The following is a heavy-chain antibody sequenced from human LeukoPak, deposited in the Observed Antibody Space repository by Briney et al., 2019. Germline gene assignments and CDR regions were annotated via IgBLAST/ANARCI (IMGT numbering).Heavy chain of an antibody. CDR3: ARDRGYSSGLEPFDY. J-gene: IGHJ4*02. CDR1: GFTFSSYA. D-gene: IGHD6-19*01. CDR2: ISYDGSNK. V-gene: IGHV3-30-3*01. Sequence: TGGSLRLSCAASGFTFSSYAMHWVRQAPGKGLEWVAVISYDGSNKYYADSVKGRFTISRDNSKNTLYLQMNSLRAEDTAVYYCARDRGYSSGLEPFDYWGQGTLVTVSS.